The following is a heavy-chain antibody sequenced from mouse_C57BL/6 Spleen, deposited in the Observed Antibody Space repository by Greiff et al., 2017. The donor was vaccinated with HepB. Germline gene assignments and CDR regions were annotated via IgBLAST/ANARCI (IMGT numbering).Heavy chain of an antibody. V-gene: IGHV8-12*01. CDR3: ARRETRGFAY. Sequence: QVTLKESGPGILQSSQTLSLTCSFSGFSLSTSGMGVSWIRQPSGKGLEWLAHIYWDDDKRYNPSLKSRLTISKDTSRNQVFLKITSVDTADTATYYCARRETRGFAYWGQGTLVTVSA. CDR2: IYWDDDK. J-gene: IGHJ3*01. CDR1: GFSLSTSGMG.